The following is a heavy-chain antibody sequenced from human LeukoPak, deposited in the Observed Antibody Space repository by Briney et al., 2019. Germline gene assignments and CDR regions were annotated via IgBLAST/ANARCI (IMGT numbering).Heavy chain of an antibody. J-gene: IGHJ4*02. CDR2: ISYDGSNK. Sequence: GSLRLSCAASGFTFSNAWMSWVRQAPGKGLEWVAVISYDGSNKYYADSVKGRFTISRDNSKNTLYLQMNSLRPEDTAVYYCASEKVTGFDYWGQGTLVTVSS. D-gene: IGHD2-21*02. CDR1: GFTFSNAW. CDR3: ASEKVTGFDY. V-gene: IGHV3-30*03.